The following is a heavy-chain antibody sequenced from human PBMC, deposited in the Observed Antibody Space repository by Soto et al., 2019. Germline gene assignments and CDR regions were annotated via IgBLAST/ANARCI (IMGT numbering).Heavy chain of an antibody. CDR2: IYWDDDK. D-gene: IGHD3-16*01. J-gene: IGHJ5*02. CDR1: GFSLSTSGVG. V-gene: IGHV2-5*02. CDR3: AHSLYDYVWGTNWFDP. Sequence: QITLKESGPTLVKPTQTLTLTCTFSGFSLSTSGVGVGWIRQPPGKALEWLALIYWDDDKRYSPSLKSRLTITKDTPKNQVVLTMTNMDPVDTATYDCAHSLYDYVWGTNWFDPWGQGTLVTVSS.